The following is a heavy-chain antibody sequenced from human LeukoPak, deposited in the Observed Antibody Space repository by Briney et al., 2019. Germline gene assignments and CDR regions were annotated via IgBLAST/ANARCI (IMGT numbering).Heavy chain of an antibody. Sequence: SETLSLTCTVSGGSISSYYWSWIRQPPGKGLEWIGYIYYSGSTNYNPSLKSRVTISVDTSKNQFSLKLSSVTAADTAVYYCARVGYYYDSSGRHDAFDIWGQGTMVTVSS. D-gene: IGHD3-22*01. CDR3: ARVGYYYDSSGRHDAFDI. CDR1: GGSISSYY. V-gene: IGHV4-59*01. J-gene: IGHJ3*02. CDR2: IYYSGST.